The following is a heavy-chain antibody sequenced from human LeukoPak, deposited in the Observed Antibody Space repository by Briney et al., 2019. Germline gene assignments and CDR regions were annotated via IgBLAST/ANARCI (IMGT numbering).Heavy chain of an antibody. Sequence: GGSLRLSCAASGFTFSSYAMSWVRQAPGKGLEWVSAISGSGGSTYYADSVKGRFTISRDNSKNTLYLQMSSLRAEDTAIYYCAKVPEMATIRYFDLWGRGTLVTVSS. J-gene: IGHJ2*01. D-gene: IGHD5-24*01. CDR3: AKVPEMATIRYFDL. V-gene: IGHV3-23*01. CDR2: ISGSGGST. CDR1: GFTFSSYA.